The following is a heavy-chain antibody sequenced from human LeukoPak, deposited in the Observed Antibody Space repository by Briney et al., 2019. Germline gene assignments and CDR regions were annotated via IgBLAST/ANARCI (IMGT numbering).Heavy chain of an antibody. CDR1: GGSISSGGYY. J-gene: IGHJ5*02. CDR2: IYYSGST. CDR3: ARGGYYYGSGSNNWFDP. V-gene: IGHV4-31*03. D-gene: IGHD3-10*01. Sequence: PSETLSLTCTVSGGSISSGGYYWSWIRQHPGKGLEWIGYIYYSGSTHYNPSLKSRVTISVDTSKNQFSLKLSSVTAADTAVYYCARGGYYYGSGSNNWFDPWGQGTLVTVSS.